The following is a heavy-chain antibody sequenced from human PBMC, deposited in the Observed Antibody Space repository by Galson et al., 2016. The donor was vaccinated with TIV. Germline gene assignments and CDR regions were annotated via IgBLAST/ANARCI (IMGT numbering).Heavy chain of an antibody. CDR1: GFTFSSYS. CDR2: ISSTSNYK. J-gene: IGHJ3*02. Sequence: CAVSGFTFSSYSMNWVRQAPGKGLEWVASISSTSNYKYYAESVKGRFTISRDNAEDSLYLQINSLRAEDTALYYCARRGNYLSDAFDIWGQGTMVTVSS. CDR3: ARRGNYLSDAFDI. D-gene: IGHD1-7*01. V-gene: IGHV3-21*06.